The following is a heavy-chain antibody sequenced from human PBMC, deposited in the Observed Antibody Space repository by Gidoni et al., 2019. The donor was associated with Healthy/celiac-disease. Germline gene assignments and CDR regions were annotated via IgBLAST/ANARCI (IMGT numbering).Heavy chain of an antibody. CDR2: IYWDDDK. CDR3: AHRPYDFWSGYLFDP. Sequence: QITLKESGPTLVKPTQTLTLTCTFSGFSLSTSGVGVGWIRQPPGKALEWLALIYWDDDKRYSPSLKSRLTITKDTSKNQVVLTMTNMDPVDTATYYCAHRPYDFWSGYLFDPWGQGTLVTVSS. D-gene: IGHD3-3*01. J-gene: IGHJ5*02. CDR1: GFSLSTSGVG. V-gene: IGHV2-5*02.